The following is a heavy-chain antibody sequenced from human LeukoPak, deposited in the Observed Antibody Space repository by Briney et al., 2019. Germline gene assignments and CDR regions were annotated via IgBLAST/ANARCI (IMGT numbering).Heavy chain of an antibody. J-gene: IGHJ4*02. Sequence: ASVRVSCKASGYTFFSYGISWVRQAPGQGLEWMGWISVFNNYTSYAQKIQGRVTMTADTSMNTAYLELGSLRSDDTAVYYCARVPGSLWFGELGAFDYWGQGTLVTASS. CDR3: ARVPGSLWFGELGAFDY. CDR1: GYTFFSYG. CDR2: ISVFNNYT. D-gene: IGHD3-10*01. V-gene: IGHV1-18*01.